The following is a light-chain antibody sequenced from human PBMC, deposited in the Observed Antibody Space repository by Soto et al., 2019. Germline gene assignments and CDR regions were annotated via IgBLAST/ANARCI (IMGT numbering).Light chain of an antibody. J-gene: IGKJ2*01. CDR1: QSVRSGY. CDR2: GAS. V-gene: IGKV3-20*01. Sequence: EIVLTQSPGTLSLSPGERATLSCRASQSVRSGYLAWYQQKPGQAPRLLIYGASSRATGIPDRFSGSGSGTDFTLPISRLEHEDFAVYYCQQYGGSLPYTFGQGTKLEI. CDR3: QQYGGSLPYT.